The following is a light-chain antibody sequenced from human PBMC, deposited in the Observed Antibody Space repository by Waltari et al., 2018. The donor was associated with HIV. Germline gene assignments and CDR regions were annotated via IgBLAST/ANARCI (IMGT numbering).Light chain of an antibody. J-gene: IGLJ2*01. Sequence: QSVLTQPPSVSGAPGQRVTISCTGNTSNIRAGYDVYWYQQLQGTAPKLLIYGDANRPSGVPDRFSGSTSGTSASLAITGLRAEDECDYYCQSYDRSLSGVIFGGGTKLTVL. CDR3: QSYDRSLSGVI. CDR2: GDA. CDR1: TSNIRAGYD. V-gene: IGLV1-40*01.